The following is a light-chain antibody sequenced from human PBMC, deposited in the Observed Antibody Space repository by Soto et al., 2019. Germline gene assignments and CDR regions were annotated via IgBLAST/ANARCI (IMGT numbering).Light chain of an antibody. CDR3: SSYRSSSTYV. V-gene: IGLV2-14*01. CDR1: SSDVGGYNY. J-gene: IGLJ1*01. CDR2: EVS. Sequence: QSVLTQPASVSGSPGQSITISCTGTSSDVGGYNYVSWYQHHPGKAPIVMIYEVSYRPSGVSNRFSGSKSGNTASLTISGLQAEDEADYYCSSYRSSSTYVFGTGTKLTVL.